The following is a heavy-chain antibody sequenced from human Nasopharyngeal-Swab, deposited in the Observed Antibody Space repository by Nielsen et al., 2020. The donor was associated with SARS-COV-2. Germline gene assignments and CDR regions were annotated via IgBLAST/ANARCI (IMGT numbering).Heavy chain of an antibody. CDR1: GFSLSNARMG. CDR2: IFSNDEK. D-gene: IGHD3-3*01. V-gene: IGHV2-26*01. Sequence: SGPTLVKPTETLTLTCTVSGFSLSNARMGVGWIRQPPGKALEWLAHIFSNDEKSYSTSLKSRLTISKDTSKSQVVLTMTNMDPVDTATYYCARNGLLEWTGDFYYYYMDVWGKGTTVTVSS. CDR3: ARNGLLEWTGDFYYYYMDV. J-gene: IGHJ6*03.